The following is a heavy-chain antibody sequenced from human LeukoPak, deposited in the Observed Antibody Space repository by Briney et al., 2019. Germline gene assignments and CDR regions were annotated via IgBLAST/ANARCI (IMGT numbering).Heavy chain of an antibody. Sequence: ASVKVSCKASGYTFTSYYMHWVRQAPGQGLEWMGIINPSGGSTSYAQKFQGRVTITADKSTSTAYMELSSLRSEDTAVYYCARSHSGYDYPGIYWGQGTLVTVSS. D-gene: IGHD5-12*01. CDR2: INPSGGST. CDR3: ARSHSGYDYPGIY. J-gene: IGHJ4*02. CDR1: GYTFTSYY. V-gene: IGHV1-46*01.